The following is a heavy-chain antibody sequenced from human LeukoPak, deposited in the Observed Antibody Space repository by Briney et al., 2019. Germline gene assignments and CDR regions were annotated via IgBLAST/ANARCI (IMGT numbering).Heavy chain of an antibody. J-gene: IGHJ4*02. D-gene: IGHD3-3*01. CDR3: ARHSPLPSYDFWSGYHPPLFDY. CDR2: VYYSGST. V-gene: IGHV4-59*08. CDR1: GGSINNYF. Sequence: PSETLSLTCTVSGGSINNYFWSRIRQPPGKGLEWIGYVYYSGSTNYNPSLKSRVTISVDTSKNQFSLKLSSVTAADTAVYYCARHSPLPSYDFWSGYHPPLFDYWGQGTLVTVSS.